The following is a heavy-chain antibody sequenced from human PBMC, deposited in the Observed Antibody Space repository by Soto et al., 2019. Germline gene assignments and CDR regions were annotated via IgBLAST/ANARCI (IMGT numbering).Heavy chain of an antibody. D-gene: IGHD3-22*01. CDR3: AREYGSSGYYYWFDP. Sequence: QVQLVQSGAEVKKPGASVKVSCKASGYTFTSYAMHWVRQAPGQRREWMGWINAGNGNTKYSQKFKGRVNITRDTSASTAYMELSSLRSEDTAVYYCAREYGSSGYYYWFDPWGQGTLVTVSS. V-gene: IGHV1-3*01. CDR2: INAGNGNT. CDR1: GYTFTSYA. J-gene: IGHJ5*02.